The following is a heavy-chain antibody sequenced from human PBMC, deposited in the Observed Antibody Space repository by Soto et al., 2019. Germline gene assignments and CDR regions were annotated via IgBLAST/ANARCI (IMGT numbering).Heavy chain of an antibody. CDR3: AREYYYGSGSHDAFDI. V-gene: IGHV1-69*01. J-gene: IGHJ3*02. CDR1: GGTFSSYA. D-gene: IGHD3-10*01. Sequence: QVQLVQSGAEVKKPGSSVKVSCKASGGTFSSYAISWVRQAPGQGLEWMGGIIPIFGTANYAQKFQGRVTITADESTSTAYMELSSLRSEDTAVYYCAREYYYGSGSHDAFDIWGQGTMVTVSS. CDR2: IIPIFGTA.